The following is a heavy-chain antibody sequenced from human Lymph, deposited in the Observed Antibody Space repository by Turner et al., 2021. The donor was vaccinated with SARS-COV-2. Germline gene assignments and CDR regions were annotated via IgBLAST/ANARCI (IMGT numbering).Heavy chain of an antibody. CDR2: ISYSGST. Sequence: QLQLQESGPGLVKPSETLSLTCTVSGGSISSSSYYWGWIRPPPGKGLEWIGSISYSGSTYYNPSLKSRVTISVDTSKNHCSLKLSSVTAADTALYYCAIRRWLRGPIDYWGQGTLVTVSS. CDR1: GGSISSSSYY. CDR3: AIRRWLRGPIDY. V-gene: IGHV4-39*02. J-gene: IGHJ4*02. D-gene: IGHD5-12*01.